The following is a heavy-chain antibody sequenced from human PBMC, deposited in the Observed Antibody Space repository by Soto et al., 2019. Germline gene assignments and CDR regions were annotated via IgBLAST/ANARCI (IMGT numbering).Heavy chain of an antibody. CDR2: IYWDDDK. J-gene: IGHJ4*02. V-gene: IGHV2-5*02. CDR1: GFSLSTSGVG. CDR3: AHRGAPQYYYDSRTWDY. Sequence: QITLQESGPTLVKPTQTLTLTCTFSGFSLSTSGVGVGWIRQPPGKALEWLALIYWDDDKRYSPSLKSRLTITKXXSXTXXVLTMTNMDPVDTATYYCAHRGAPQYYYDSRTWDYWGQGTLVTVSS. D-gene: IGHD3-22*01.